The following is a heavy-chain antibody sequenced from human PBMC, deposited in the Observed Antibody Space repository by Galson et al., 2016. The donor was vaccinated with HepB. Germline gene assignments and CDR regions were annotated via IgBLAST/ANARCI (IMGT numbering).Heavy chain of an antibody. CDR2: IIPMFRTP. V-gene: IGHV1-69*13. D-gene: IGHD4-17*01. J-gene: IGHJ6*02. Sequence: SVKVSCKASGGIFSTFGISWVRQAPGQGLEWMGGIIPMFRTPTYAQKFQGRVTITADEGTRTAYMDLSSLRPEDTALYYCARVADYGDAYYYYAMDVWGPGPTVTVSS. CDR3: ARVADYGDAYYYYAMDV. CDR1: GGIFSTFG.